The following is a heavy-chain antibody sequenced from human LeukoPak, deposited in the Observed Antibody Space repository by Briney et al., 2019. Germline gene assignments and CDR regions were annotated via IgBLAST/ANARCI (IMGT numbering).Heavy chain of an antibody. J-gene: IGHJ4*02. V-gene: IGHV1-2*02. CDR2: PNSGGT. Sequence: PNSGGTNYAQKFQGRVTMTRDTSISTAYMELSRLRSDDTAVYYCARDPSGYDFWSGYWDYWGQGTLVSVSS. D-gene: IGHD3-3*01. CDR3: ARDPSGYDFWSGYWDY.